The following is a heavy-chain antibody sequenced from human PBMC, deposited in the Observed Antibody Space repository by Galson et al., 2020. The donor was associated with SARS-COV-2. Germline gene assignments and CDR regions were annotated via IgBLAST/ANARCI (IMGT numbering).Heavy chain of an antibody. CDR3: VRRDGAVAGSEFDY. V-gene: IGHV1-2*02. D-gene: IGHD6-19*01. J-gene: IGHJ4*02. CDR2: INPSSGGT. CDR1: GYSFTGYY. Sequence: ASVKVSCKPSGYSFTGYYLHWVRQAPGQGLEWMGWINPSSGGTKYAQMYQGRVTMTRDTSISAAYMELSRLGSDDTAVYYCVRRDGAVAGSEFDYWGQGTLVTVSS.